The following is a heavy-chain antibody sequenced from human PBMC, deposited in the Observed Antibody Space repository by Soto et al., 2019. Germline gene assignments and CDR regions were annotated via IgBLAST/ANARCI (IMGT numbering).Heavy chain of an antibody. Sequence: QVQLQQWGAGLLKPSETLSLTCAVYGGSFSGYYWSWIREPPGKGLEWIGEINHSGSTNYNPSLKSRVTISVHTAKNQFSPKLSSGTAADTAVYYCAGYDYYGKASDYWGQGTLVTVSS. V-gene: IGHV4-34*01. D-gene: IGHD3-10*01. CDR1: GGSFSGYY. CDR3: AGYDYYGKASDY. CDR2: INHSGST. J-gene: IGHJ4*02.